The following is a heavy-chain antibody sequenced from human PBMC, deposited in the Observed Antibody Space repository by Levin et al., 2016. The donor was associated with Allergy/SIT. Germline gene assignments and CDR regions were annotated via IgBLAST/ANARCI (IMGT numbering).Heavy chain of an antibody. J-gene: IGHJ4*02. V-gene: IGHV1-69*13. CDR1: GYTFTSYY. CDR2: IIPIFGTA. D-gene: IGHD6-19*01. Sequence: SVKVSCKASGYTFTSYYMHWVRQAPGQGLEWMGGIIPIFGTANYAQKFQGRVTITADESTSTAYMELSSLRSEDTAVYYCARVAVAGVDYWGQGTLVTVSS. CDR3: ARVAVAGVDY.